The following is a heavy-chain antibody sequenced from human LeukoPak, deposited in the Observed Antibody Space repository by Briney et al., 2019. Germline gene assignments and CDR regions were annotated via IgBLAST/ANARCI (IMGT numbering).Heavy chain of an antibody. CDR1: GYTFTSYG. CDR3: ARTLLYDSSGYYRHYYYGMDV. J-gene: IGHJ6*02. V-gene: IGHV1-18*01. Sequence: ASVKVSCKASGYTFTSYGISWVRQAPGQGLEWMGWISAYNGNTNYAQKLQGRVTMTTDTSTSTAYMELRSLRSDDTAVYYCARTLLYDSSGYYRHYYYGMDVWGQGTTVTVSS. D-gene: IGHD3-22*01. CDR2: ISAYNGNT.